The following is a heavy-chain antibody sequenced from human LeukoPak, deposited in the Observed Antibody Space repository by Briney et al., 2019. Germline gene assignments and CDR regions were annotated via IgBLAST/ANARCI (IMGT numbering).Heavy chain of an antibody. V-gene: IGHV3-20*04. CDR2: INWNGGST. J-gene: IGHJ4*02. Sequence: PGGSLRLSCAASGFTFSSYAMSWVRQAPGKGLEWVSGINWNGGSTGYADSVKGRFTISRDNAKNSLYLQMNSLRAEDTALYYCVRDVRGVWGSSPSDYWGQGTLVTVSS. CDR3: VRDVRGVWGSSPSDY. D-gene: IGHD3-16*01. CDR1: GFTFSSYA.